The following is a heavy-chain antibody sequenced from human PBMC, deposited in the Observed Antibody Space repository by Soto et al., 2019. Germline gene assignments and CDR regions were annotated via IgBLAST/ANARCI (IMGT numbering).Heavy chain of an antibody. Sequence: QVQLVQSGAEVKKPGASVKVSCKASGYTFTSYDINWVRQATGQGLEWMGWMNPNSGNTGYAQKCQGRVTMTRNTSISTDYMELSSLRSEDTAVYYCACGGDGYSSSWYFFDYWGQGTLVTVSS. J-gene: IGHJ4*02. D-gene: IGHD6-13*01. CDR1: GYTFTSYD. CDR2: MNPNSGNT. V-gene: IGHV1-8*01. CDR3: ACGGDGYSSSWYFFDY.